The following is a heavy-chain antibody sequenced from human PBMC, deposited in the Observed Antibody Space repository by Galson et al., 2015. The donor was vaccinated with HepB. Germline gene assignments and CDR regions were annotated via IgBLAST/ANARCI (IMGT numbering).Heavy chain of an antibody. CDR2: IKQDGSEK. V-gene: IGHV3-7*03. CDR1: GFAFSSHW. D-gene: IGHD3-22*01. CDR3: ASGPYDSSGYRWGYYFHY. Sequence: SLRLSCAASGFAFSSHWMTWVRQAPGKGLEWVANIKQDGSEKYYVDSVKGRFTISRDNAKNSLYLQMNSLRVEDTAVYYCASGPYDSSGYRWGYYFHYWGQGTLVTVSS. J-gene: IGHJ4*02.